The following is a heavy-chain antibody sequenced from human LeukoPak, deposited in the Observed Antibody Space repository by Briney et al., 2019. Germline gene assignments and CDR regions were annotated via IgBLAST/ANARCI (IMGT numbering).Heavy chain of an antibody. J-gene: IGHJ2*01. CDR3: AGQSYYYDSSGYYWYFDL. D-gene: IGHD3-22*01. Sequence: SETLSLTCTVSGGSISSYYWSWIRQPPGKGLEWIGYIYYSGSTNYNPSLKSRVTISVDTSKNQFSLKLSSVTAADTAVYYCAGQSYYYDSSGYYWYFDLWGRGTLVTVSS. CDR1: GGSISSYY. V-gene: IGHV4-59*08. CDR2: IYYSGST.